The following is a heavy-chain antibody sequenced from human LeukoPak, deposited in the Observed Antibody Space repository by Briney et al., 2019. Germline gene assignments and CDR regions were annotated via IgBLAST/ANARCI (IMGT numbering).Heavy chain of an antibody. J-gene: IGHJ4*02. D-gene: IGHD2-15*01. CDR3: ARRGCNGGSCYAY. CDR1: GYSFSNDW. V-gene: IGHV5-51*01. CDR2: IYPGDSDT. Sequence: PGESLKISCQGSGYSFSNDWIGWVRQMPGKGLEWMGIIYPGDSDTRYSPSFQGQVTISADKSISTAYLQWSSLGASDTAMYYCARRGCNGGSCYAYWGQGTLVTVSS.